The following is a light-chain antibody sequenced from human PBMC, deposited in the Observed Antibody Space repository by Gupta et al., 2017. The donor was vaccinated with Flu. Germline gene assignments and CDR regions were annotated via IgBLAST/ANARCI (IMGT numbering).Light chain of an antibody. Sequence: DCVMIQSPDSLAVSLGERATINCKSSQSVLYSSNNKNYLAWYQQKPGQPPKLLIYWASTRESGVPDRFSGSGSGTYFTLTISSLQAEDVAVYYCQQYYSTPWTCGQGTKVEAK. J-gene: IGKJ1*01. V-gene: IGKV4-1*01. CDR1: QSVLYSSNNKNY. CDR2: WAS. CDR3: QQYYSTPWT.